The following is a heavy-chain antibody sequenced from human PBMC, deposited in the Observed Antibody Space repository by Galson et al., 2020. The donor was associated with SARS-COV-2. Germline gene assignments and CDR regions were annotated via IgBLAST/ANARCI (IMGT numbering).Heavy chain of an antibody. V-gene: IGHV3-33*01. D-gene: IGHD2-21*01. Sequence: GESLKISCAASGFTFSSYGMHWVRQAPGKGLEWVAVIWYDGSNKYYADSVKGRFTISRDNSKNTLYLQMNSLRAEDTAVYYCARDLFPSDDAFDIWGQGTMVTVSS. CDR3: ARDLFPSDDAFDI. J-gene: IGHJ3*02. CDR1: GFTFSSYG. CDR2: IWYDGSNK.